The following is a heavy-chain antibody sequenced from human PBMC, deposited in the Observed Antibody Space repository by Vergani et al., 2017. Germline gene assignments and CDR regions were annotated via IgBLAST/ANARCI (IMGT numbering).Heavy chain of an antibody. CDR2: IYYSGST. J-gene: IGHJ6*02. D-gene: IGHD3-10*01. Sequence: QLQLQESGPGLVKPSETLSLTCTVSGGSISSSSYYWGWIRQPPGKGLEWIGSIYYSGSTYYNPSLKSRVTISVDTSKNQFSLKLSSVTAADTAVYYCARGRGGVTMVRGVIVRGYGMDVWGQGP. V-gene: IGHV4-39*01. CDR3: ARGRGGVTMVRGVIVRGYGMDV. CDR1: GGSISSSSYY.